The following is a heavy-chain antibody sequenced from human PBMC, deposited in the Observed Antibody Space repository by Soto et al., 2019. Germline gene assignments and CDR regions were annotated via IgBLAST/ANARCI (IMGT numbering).Heavy chain of an antibody. D-gene: IGHD2-2*01. CDR3: ARSGCTSTDCSFEY. CDR2: TSFEGSNK. J-gene: IGHJ4*02. V-gene: IGHV3-30*04. CDR1: GFTFSNYA. Sequence: PGGSLRLSCAASGFTFSNYAMNWVRQAPGKGLEWVAITSFEGSNKYYTDSVNGRFTISRDNSKNTLYLQMDSLRAEDTAVYYCARSGCTSTDCSFEYWGQGTLVTVSS.